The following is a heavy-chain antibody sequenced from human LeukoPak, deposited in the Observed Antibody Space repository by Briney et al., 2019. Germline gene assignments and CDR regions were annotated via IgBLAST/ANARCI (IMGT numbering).Heavy chain of an antibody. V-gene: IGHV4-38-2*02. J-gene: IGHJ1*01. CDR2: IYHSGST. CDR3: ARLYGSYPPGVIQY. Sequence: SETLSLTCTVSGYSISSGYYWGWIRQPPGKGLEWIASIYHSGSTYYNPSLKSRITISVDTSKNQFSLKLNSVTAADTAVYYCARLYGSYPPGVIQYWGQGTLVTVSS. CDR1: GYSISSGYY. D-gene: IGHD1-26*01.